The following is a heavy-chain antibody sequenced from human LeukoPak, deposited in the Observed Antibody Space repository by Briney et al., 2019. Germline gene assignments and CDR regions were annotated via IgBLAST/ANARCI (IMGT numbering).Heavy chain of an antibody. D-gene: IGHD3-10*01. J-gene: IGHJ6*04. CDR1: GGSFSGYY. CDR2: INHSGST. V-gene: IGHV4-34*01. CDR3: ARGLGITMVRGVTPDYYYGMDV. Sequence: SETLSLTCAVYGGSFSGYYWSWIRQPPGKGLEWIGEINHSGSTNYNPSLKSRVTISVDTSKNLFSLKLSSVTAADTAVYYCARGLGITMVRGVTPDYYYGMDVWGKGTTVTVSS.